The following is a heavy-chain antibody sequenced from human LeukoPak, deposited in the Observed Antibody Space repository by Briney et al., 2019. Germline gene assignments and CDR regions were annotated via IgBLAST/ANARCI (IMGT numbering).Heavy chain of an antibody. Sequence: GGSLRLSCAASGFTFSSYSMNWVRQAPGKGLEWVSSISSSSSYIYYADSVKGRFTISRDNAKNSLYLQMNSLRAEDTAVYYCARAKCSGGSCYDYWGQGTLGTVSS. CDR3: ARAKCSGGSCYDY. CDR1: GFTFSSYS. CDR2: ISSSSSYI. J-gene: IGHJ4*02. D-gene: IGHD2-15*01. V-gene: IGHV3-21*01.